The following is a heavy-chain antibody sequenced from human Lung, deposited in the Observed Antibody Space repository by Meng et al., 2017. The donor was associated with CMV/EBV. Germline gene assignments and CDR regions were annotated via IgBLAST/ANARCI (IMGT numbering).Heavy chain of an antibody. V-gene: IGHV1-69*13. CDR2: IIPTFGTA. D-gene: IGHD4-17*01. Sequence: XVXVSXXASGGDFYNFGISWIRQAPGQGLQWMGRIIPTFGTAHYARGFQGKITISADGPTTTAFMEISGLTSDDTAVYYCARPFRPGYGDPGFDFWGQGTXVTVSS. CDR1: GGDFYNFG. J-gene: IGHJ4*02. CDR3: ARPFRPGYGDPGFDF.